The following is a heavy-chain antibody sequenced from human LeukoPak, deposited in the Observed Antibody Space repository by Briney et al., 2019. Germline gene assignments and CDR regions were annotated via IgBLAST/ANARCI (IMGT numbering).Heavy chain of an antibody. V-gene: IGHV3-30-3*01. CDR1: GFTFSSYA. D-gene: IGHD1-26*01. J-gene: IGHJ3*02. CDR3: ARWELLDDAFDI. CDR2: ISYDGSNK. Sequence: PGRSLRLSCAASGFTFSSYAMHWVRQAPGKGLEWVAVISYDGSNKYYADSVKGRFTISRDNSKNTLYLQMNSLRAEDTAVYYCARWELLDDAFDIWGPGTMVTVSS.